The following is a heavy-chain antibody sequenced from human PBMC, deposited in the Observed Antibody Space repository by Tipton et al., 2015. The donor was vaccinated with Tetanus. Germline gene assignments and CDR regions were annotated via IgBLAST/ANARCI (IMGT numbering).Heavy chain of an antibody. V-gene: IGHV3-30*18. D-gene: IGHD1-7*01. J-gene: IGHJ6*02. Sequence: SLRLSCAASGFTFSSYAMHWVRQAPGKGLEWVAVISYDGSNKYYADSVKGRFTISRDNSKNTLYLQMNSLRAEDTAVYYCAKLPNGPCGITGTTPCPGPSMDVWGQGTTVPVSS. CDR1: GFTFSSYA. CDR2: ISYDGSNK. CDR3: AKLPNGPCGITGTTPCPGPSMDV.